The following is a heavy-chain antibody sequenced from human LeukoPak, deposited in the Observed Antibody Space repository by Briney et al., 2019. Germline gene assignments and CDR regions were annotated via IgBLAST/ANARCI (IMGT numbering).Heavy chain of an antibody. J-gene: IGHJ3*02. CDR3: ARDRTLRWLTGLGAFDI. D-gene: IGHD4-17*01. V-gene: IGHV1-46*01. Sequence: ASVKVSCKASGYTFTSYYMHWVRQAPGQGLEWMGIINPSGGSTSYAQKFQGRVTMTRDTSTSTVYMELSSLRSEDTAVYYCARDRTLRWLTGLGAFDIWGQGTMVTVS. CDR1: GYTFTSYY. CDR2: INPSGGST.